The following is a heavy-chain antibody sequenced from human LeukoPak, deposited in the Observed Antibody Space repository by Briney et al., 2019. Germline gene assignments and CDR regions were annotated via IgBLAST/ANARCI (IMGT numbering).Heavy chain of an antibody. CDR2: ISSSSSYI. V-gene: IGHV3-21*01. J-gene: IGHJ4*02. Sequence: GGSLRLSCAAPGFTFSSYSMNWVRQAPGKGLEWVSSISSSSSYIYYADSVKGRFTISRDNAKNSLYLQMNSLRAEDTAVYYCAREYCSGGSCYFDYWGQGTLVTVSS. D-gene: IGHD2-15*01. CDR1: GFTFSSYS. CDR3: AREYCSGGSCYFDY.